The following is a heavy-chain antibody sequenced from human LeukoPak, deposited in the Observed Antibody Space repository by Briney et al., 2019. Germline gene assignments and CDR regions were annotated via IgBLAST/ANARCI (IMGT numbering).Heavy chain of an antibody. Sequence: ASVKVSCRASGYTFTSYDIFWVRQATGQGLEWMGWMSPNSGSTGSAQKFQGRITMTRDTSISTAYMELSSLRSDDTAVYFCARDRGTAYDAAGGYRGQGTLVTVSS. CDR3: ARDRGTAYDAAGGY. J-gene: IGHJ4*02. V-gene: IGHV1-8*01. D-gene: IGHD5-12*01. CDR1: GYTFTSYD. CDR2: MSPNSGST.